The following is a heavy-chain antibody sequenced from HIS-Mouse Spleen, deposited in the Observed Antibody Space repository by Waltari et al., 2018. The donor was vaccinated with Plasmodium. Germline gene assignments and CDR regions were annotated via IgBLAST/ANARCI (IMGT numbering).Heavy chain of an antibody. CDR3: ARRGGSYYYFDY. CDR1: GGSISSSSYY. D-gene: IGHD1-26*01. Sequence: QLQLQESGPGLVKPSETLSLTCTVSGGSISSSSYYRGWIRPPPGKGLEWIGSINYSGGTYDTPSLKSRVTISVDTSKNQFSLKLSSVTAADTAVYYCARRGGSYYYFDYWGQGTLVTVSS. J-gene: IGHJ4*02. V-gene: IGHV4-39*01. CDR2: INYSGGT.